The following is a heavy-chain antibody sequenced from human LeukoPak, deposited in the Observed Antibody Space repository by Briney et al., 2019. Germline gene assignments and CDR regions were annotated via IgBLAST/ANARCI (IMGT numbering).Heavy chain of an antibody. CDR1: GFIVSANY. J-gene: IGHJ4*02. CDR3: AKTAHSSSWYLPIYDY. Sequence: PGGSLRLSCEASGFIVSANYMSWVRQAPGGGLEWVSVIYTGGSTQYADSVKGRFTISRDNSKNTLYLQVHSLRAEDTALYYCAKTAHSSSWYLPIYDYWGQGTLVTVSS. V-gene: IGHV3-53*01. CDR2: IYTGGST. D-gene: IGHD6-13*01.